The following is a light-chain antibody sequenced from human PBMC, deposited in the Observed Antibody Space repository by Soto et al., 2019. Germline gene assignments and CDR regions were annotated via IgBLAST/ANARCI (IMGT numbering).Light chain of an antibody. J-gene: IGLJ2*01. CDR1: SSDVGGYNY. CDR3: CSYAGGYTFGA. CDR2: DVT. V-gene: IGLV2-11*01. Sequence: QSALTQPRSVSGSPGQSVTISCTGTSSDVGGYNYVSWYQQHPGKAPKLMIYDVTKRPSGVPDRFSGSKSGNTASLTISGLQAEDEADYYCCSYAGGYTFGAFVGGTKLTVL.